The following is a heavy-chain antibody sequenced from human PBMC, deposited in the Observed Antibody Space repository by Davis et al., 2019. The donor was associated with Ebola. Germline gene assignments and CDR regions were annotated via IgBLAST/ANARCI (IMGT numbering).Heavy chain of an antibody. J-gene: IGHJ4*02. CDR3: ARSGRYCSSTSCVSFDY. V-gene: IGHV4-59*12. CDR2: IYYSGST. Sequence: PSETLSLTCTVSGGSISSYYWSWIRQPPGKGLEWIGYIYYSGSTNYNPSLKSRVTMSVDTSKNQFSLKLSSVTAADTAVYYCARSGRYCSSTSCVSFDYWGQGTLVTVSS. D-gene: IGHD2-2*01. CDR1: GGSISSYY.